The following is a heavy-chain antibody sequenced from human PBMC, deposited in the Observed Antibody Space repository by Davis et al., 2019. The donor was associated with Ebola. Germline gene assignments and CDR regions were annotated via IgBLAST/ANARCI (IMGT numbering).Heavy chain of an antibody. Sequence: GASLKTSCAASGFTFSDYYMSWIRHAPGKGLEWVSYISSSSSYTNYADSVKGRFTISSDNAKNSLYLQMNSLRAEDTVVYYCARLLELGYYDSTGYPDYWGQGTLVTVSS. V-gene: IGHV3-11*06. CDR1: GFTFSDYY. D-gene: IGHD3-22*01. CDR2: ISSSSSYT. CDR3: ARLLELGYYDSTGYPDY. J-gene: IGHJ4*02.